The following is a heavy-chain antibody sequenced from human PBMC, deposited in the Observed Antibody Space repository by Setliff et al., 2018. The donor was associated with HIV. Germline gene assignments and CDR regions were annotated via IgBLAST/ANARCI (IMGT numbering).Heavy chain of an antibody. CDR1: GFSLSNPRMG. V-gene: IGHV2-26*01. Sequence: GPTLVNPIETLTLTCTVSGFSLSNPRMGVSWIRQPPGKALEWLAHIFSNDEESYNPSLRSRLTITKDTSKNQVVLTMTNMDPVDTATYYCGHSSGSYLGYFQHWGQGTLVTVSS. D-gene: IGHD1-26*01. J-gene: IGHJ1*01. CDR3: GHSSGSYLGYFQH. CDR2: IFSNDEE.